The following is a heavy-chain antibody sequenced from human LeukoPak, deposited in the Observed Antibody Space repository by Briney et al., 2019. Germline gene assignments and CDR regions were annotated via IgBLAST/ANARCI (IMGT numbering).Heavy chain of an antibody. V-gene: IGHV4-59*01. CDR1: GASLISYY. D-gene: IGHD3-22*01. CDR2: IYYNGSP. J-gene: IGHJ4*02. CDR3: ARDSRSYERSGYYHFDF. Sequence: KASETLSLTCTVSGASLISYYWNWIRQPPGKGLEWIGYIYYNGSPNYNPSLKSRVTMSQDTSKNQSSLKLTSVTAADTAVYYCARDSRSYERSGYYHFDFWGQGSLVTVSS.